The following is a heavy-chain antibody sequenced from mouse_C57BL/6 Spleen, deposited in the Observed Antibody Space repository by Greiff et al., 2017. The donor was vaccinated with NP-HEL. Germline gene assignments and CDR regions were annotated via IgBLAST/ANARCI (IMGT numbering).Heavy chain of an antibody. J-gene: IGHJ3*01. CDR2: ISDGGSYT. V-gene: IGHV5-4*03. D-gene: IGHD2-4*01. CDR3: ARVYDYDAWFAY. Sequence: EVKLVESGGGLVKPGGSLKLSCAASGFTFSSYAMSWVRQTPEKRLEWVATISDGGSYTYYPDNVKGRFTISRDNAKNNLYLQMSQLKSEDTAMYYCARVYDYDAWFAYWGQGTLVTVSA. CDR1: GFTFSSYA.